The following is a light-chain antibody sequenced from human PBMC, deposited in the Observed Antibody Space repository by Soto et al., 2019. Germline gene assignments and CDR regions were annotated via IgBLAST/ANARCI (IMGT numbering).Light chain of an antibody. V-gene: IGKV1-9*01. J-gene: IGKJ4*01. CDR3: QQLASYPIGT. Sequence: DIQLTQSPSFLSASVGDRVTITCRASQDISSSLAWYQQKPGKAPKLLIYDASTLQTGVPSRFRSSGSGTEFTLTISSLQPEDFATYSCQQLASYPIGTFGGGTKVEIK. CDR1: QDISSS. CDR2: DAS.